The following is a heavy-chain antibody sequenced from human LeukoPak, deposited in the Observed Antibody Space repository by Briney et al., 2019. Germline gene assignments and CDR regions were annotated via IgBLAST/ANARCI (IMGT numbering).Heavy chain of an antibody. V-gene: IGHV3-7*01. Sequence: GGSLRLSCAAYGFTLSTYWMSLVRQAPGKGLEWVAKINQDGSEKYYVDSVKGRFTISRDNAKNSLYLQMNSLRAEDTAVYYCLRDLGPFDYWGQGTLVTVSS. CDR1: GFTLSTYW. J-gene: IGHJ4*02. CDR2: INQDGSEK. CDR3: LRDLGPFDY.